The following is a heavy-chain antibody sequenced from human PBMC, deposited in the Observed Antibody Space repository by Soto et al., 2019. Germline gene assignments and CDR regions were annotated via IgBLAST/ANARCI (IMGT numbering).Heavy chain of an antibody. CDR3: ARHPTVPTDWFAP. D-gene: IGHD4-17*01. J-gene: IGHJ5*02. CDR1: GGTFSSYA. Sequence: QVQLVQSGAEVKKPGSSVKVSCKASGGTFSSYAISWVRQAPGQGLEWMGGIIPIFGTANYAQKFQGRVTITGDEPTSPPYMALSSLRSADTAVYYCARHPTVPTDWFAPWGQGPLVPVSS. V-gene: IGHV1-69*01. CDR2: IIPIFGTA.